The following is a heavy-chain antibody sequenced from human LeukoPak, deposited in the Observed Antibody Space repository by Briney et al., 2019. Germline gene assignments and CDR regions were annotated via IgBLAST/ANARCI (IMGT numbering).Heavy chain of an antibody. Sequence: ASVKVSCKASGYTCTSYGISWGRQAPGQPLEWMGWISAYNGNTNYAQKLQGRVTMTTNASTSTAYMELRRLRSDDTAVYYCARDPEWELLPSFDYWGQGTLVTVSS. CDR1: GYTCTSYG. J-gene: IGHJ4*02. D-gene: IGHD1-26*01. CDR3: ARDPEWELLPSFDY. CDR2: ISAYNGNT. V-gene: IGHV1-18*04.